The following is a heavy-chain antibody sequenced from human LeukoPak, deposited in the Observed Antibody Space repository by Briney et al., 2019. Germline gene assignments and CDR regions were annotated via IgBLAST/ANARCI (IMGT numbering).Heavy chain of an antibody. V-gene: IGHV3-7*01. CDR1: GFTFSSYW. CDR2: IKQDGSEK. Sequence: PGRSLRLSCAASGFTFSSYWMSWVRQAPGKGLEWVANIKQDGSEKYYVDSVKGRFTVSRDNAKNSLYLQMNSLRAEDTAVYYCARHTSSSWIFEYWGQGTLVTVSS. CDR3: ARHTSSSWIFEY. D-gene: IGHD6-13*01. J-gene: IGHJ4*02.